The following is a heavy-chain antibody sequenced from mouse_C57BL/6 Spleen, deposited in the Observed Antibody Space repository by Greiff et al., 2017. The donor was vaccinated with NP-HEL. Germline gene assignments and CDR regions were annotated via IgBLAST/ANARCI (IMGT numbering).Heavy chain of an antibody. CDR2: IYPSDSET. V-gene: IGHV1-61*01. CDR1: GYTFTSYW. Sequence: QVQLQQPGAELVRPGSSVKLSCKASGYTFTSYWMDWVKQRPGQGLEWIGNIYPSDSETHYNQKFKDKATLTVDKSSSTADMQLSSLTSEDSAVYYCARSKGPLDYWGQGTTLTVSS. J-gene: IGHJ2*01. CDR3: ARSKGPLDY.